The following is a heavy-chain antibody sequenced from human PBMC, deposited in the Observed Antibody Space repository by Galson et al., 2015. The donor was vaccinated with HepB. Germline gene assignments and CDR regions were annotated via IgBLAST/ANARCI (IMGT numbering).Heavy chain of an antibody. CDR2: TYYRSKWYN. Sequence: CAISGDSVSSNSAAWNWIRQSPSRGLEWLGRTYYRSKWYNDYAVSVKSRITINPDTSRNQISLHLNSVSSEDTAVYYCAREGEYGTSWAWFDPWGQGTLVTVSS. J-gene: IGHJ5*02. CDR3: AREGEYGTSWAWFDP. CDR1: GDSVSSNSAA. V-gene: IGHV6-1*01. D-gene: IGHD3-16*01.